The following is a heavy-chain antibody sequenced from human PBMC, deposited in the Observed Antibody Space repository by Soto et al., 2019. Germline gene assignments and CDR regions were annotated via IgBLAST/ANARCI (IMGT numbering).Heavy chain of an antibody. CDR3: ARDMYYDFWSGYYPPHYYYGMDV. CDR2: INPSGGST. Sequence: APVNGSCKSAGCTFTSYYMHWVRQAPGQGLEWMGVINPSGGSTSYAQKFQGRVTMTRDTSTSTVYMELSSLRSEDTAVYYCARDMYYDFWSGYYPPHYYYGMDVWGQGTTVTVSS. CDR1: GCTFTSYY. V-gene: IGHV1-46*01. D-gene: IGHD3-3*01. J-gene: IGHJ6*02.